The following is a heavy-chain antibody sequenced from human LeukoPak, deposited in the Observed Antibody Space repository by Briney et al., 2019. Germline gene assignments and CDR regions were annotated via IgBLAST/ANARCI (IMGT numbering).Heavy chain of an antibody. J-gene: IGHJ6*02. D-gene: IGHD3-3*01. CDR3: ARRLLRFLEWDYGMDV. CDR2: IYYSGST. V-gene: IGHV4-59*08. Sequence: SETLSLTCTVSGGSISSYYWSWIRQPPGKGLEWIGYIYYSGSTSYNPSLKSRVTISVDTSKNQFSLKLSSVTAADTAVYYCARRLLRFLEWDYGMDVWGQGTTVTVSS. CDR1: GGSISSYY.